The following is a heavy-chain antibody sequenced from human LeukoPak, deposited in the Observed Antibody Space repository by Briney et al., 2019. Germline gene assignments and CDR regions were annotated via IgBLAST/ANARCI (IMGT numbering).Heavy chain of an antibody. CDR2: IYTSGSS. CDR1: GGSIGSYY. CDR3: AMAWGITFGGGWEDYFDY. D-gene: IGHD3-16*01. V-gene: IGHV4-4*07. J-gene: IGHJ4*02. Sequence: SETLSLTCTVSGGSIGSYYWSWIRQPAGKGLEWIGRIYTSGSSNYNPPLRRRDSMSVDMSRHQFSLKLCSEAAAERAVYYCAMAWGITFGGGWEDYFDYWGQGTLVTVSS.